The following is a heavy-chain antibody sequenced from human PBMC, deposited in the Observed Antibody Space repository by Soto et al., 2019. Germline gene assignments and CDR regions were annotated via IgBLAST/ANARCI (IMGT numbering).Heavy chain of an antibody. J-gene: IGHJ2*01. Sequence: QVQLQQWGAGLLKPSETLSLTCAVYGGSFSGYYWSWIRQPPGKGLEWIGEINHSGSTNYNPSLKSRVTISVDTSKNQFSLKLSSVTAADTALYYCARGRIAAAGTFDLWGRGTLVTVSS. V-gene: IGHV4-34*01. CDR2: INHSGST. CDR1: GGSFSGYY. CDR3: ARGRIAAAGTFDL. D-gene: IGHD6-13*01.